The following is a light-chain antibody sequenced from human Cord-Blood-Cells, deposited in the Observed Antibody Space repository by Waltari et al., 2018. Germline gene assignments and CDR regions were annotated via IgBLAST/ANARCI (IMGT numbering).Light chain of an antibody. CDR1: QSVSSSY. CDR3: QQYGSSPRT. J-gene: IGKJ1*01. V-gene: IGKV3D-20*01. Sequence: EIVLTPSPATLSLSPGARATLSCGASQSVSSSYLAWYQQKPGLASRLLIYDASSRATGIPDRFSGSGSGTDFTLTISRLEPEDFAVYYCQQYGSSPRTFGQGTKVEIK. CDR2: DAS.